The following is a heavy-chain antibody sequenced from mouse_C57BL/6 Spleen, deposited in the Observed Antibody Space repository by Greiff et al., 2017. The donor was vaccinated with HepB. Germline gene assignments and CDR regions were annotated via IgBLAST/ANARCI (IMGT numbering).Heavy chain of an antibody. CDR2: IDPSDSET. Sequence: QVQLQQPGAELVRPGSSVKLSCKASGYTFTSYWMHWVKQRPIQGLEWIGNIDPSDSETHYNQKFKDKATLTVDKSASTAYMQLSSLPSEDSAVYYGARRDGYSWFAYWGQGTLVTVSA. CDR1: GYTFTSYW. V-gene: IGHV1-52*01. J-gene: IGHJ3*01. CDR3: ARRDGYSWFAY. D-gene: IGHD2-3*01.